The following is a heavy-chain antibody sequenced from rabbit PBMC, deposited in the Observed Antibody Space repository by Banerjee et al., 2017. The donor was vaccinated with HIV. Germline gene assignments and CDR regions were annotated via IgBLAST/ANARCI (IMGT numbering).Heavy chain of an antibody. V-gene: IGHV1S39*01. Sequence: QEQLVESGGGLVQPGGSLKLSCKASGFDFSSYGVSWVRQAPGKGLEWIGYIDPVFGSTFYADWVNGRFTISKTSSTTVTLQMTSLTAADTATYFCARASYAGGAYAWYFDLWGQGTLVTVS. CDR3: ARASYAGGAYAWYFDL. D-gene: IGHD4-2*01. J-gene: IGHJ4*01. CDR2: IDPVFGST. CDR1: GFDFSSYG.